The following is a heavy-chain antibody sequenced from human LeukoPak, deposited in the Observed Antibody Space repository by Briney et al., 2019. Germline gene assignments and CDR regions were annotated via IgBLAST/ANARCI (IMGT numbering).Heavy chain of an antibody. D-gene: IGHD3-22*01. CDR2: ISASNGNT. CDR3: ARDLHPGLDYYDSSGYGGDY. J-gene: IGHJ4*02. CDR1: GYTFTGYG. V-gene: IGHV1-18*01. Sequence: VASVKVSCKTSGYTFTGYGINWVRQAPAQGLEWMGRISASNGNTNYAQKLQGRVTMTTDTSTSTAYMELRSLRSDDTAVYFCARDLHPGLDYYDSSGYGGDYWGQGTLVTVSS.